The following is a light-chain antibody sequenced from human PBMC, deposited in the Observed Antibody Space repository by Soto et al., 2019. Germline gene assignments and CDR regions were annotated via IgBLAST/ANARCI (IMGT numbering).Light chain of an antibody. CDR3: PEYQSAT. V-gene: IGKV1-5*01. J-gene: IGKJ2*01. Sequence: DIQMTQSPSTLSASVGDRVTITCRASQSISDWWAWYQQIPGRAPKLLIDDASTLQSVVPSRFNGSESGTELSHTISSLQPDASATYYRPEYQSATFGQGTKLQI. CDR1: QSISDW. CDR2: DAS.